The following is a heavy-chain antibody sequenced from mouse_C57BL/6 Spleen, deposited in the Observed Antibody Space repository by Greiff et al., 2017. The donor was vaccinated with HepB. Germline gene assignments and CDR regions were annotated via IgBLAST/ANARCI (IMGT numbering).Heavy chain of an antibody. V-gene: IGHV5-4*01. CDR2: ISDGGSYT. CDR1: GFTFSSYA. Sequence: EVQRVESGGGLVKPGGSLKLSCAASGFTFSSYAMSWVRQTPEKRLEWVATISDGGSYTYYPDNVKGRFTISRDNAKNNLYLQMSHLKSEDTAMYYCARDTITWYFDVWGTGTTVTVSS. D-gene: IGHD1-2*01. J-gene: IGHJ1*03. CDR3: ARDTITWYFDV.